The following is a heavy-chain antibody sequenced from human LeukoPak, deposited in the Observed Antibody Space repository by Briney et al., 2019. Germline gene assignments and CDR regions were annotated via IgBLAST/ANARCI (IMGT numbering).Heavy chain of an antibody. J-gene: IGHJ4*02. CDR3: ARLEYSCSSTYFDY. D-gene: IGHD6-6*01. CDR1: GGSLSGYY. V-gene: IGHV4-34*01. Sequence: PSETLSLTCAVYGGSLSGYYWSWIRQPPAKGLDCIGEINHSGSTNYNPSLKSRVTISVDTSKNQVSLKLSSVTAAETAVYYCARLEYSCSSTYFDYWGQGTLVTVSS. CDR2: INHSGST.